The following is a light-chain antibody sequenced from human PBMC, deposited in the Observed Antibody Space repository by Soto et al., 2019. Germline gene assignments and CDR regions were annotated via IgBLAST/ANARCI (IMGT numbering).Light chain of an antibody. CDR3: QKSLRILS. Sequence: DIHLTQSPSSLSASVGDRVTITCRASQSIRNYLNWYQQKPEKAPKLLIFGASNLETGVPSRFGGSGSGTDFTLTINNLQPEDFATYFCQKSLRILSFGGGTKVDIK. CDR2: GAS. CDR1: QSIRNY. V-gene: IGKV1-39*01. J-gene: IGKJ4*01.